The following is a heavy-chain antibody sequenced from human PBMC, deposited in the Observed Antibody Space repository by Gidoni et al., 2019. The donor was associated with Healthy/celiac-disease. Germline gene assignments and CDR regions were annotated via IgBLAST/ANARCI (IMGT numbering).Heavy chain of an antibody. CDR3: ARRITIFGVVILGAFDI. CDR1: GFTFSSYE. Sequence: EVQLVESGGGLVQPGGSLRLSCAASGFTFSSYEMNWVRQAPGKGLEWVSYISSSGSTIYYADSVKGRFTISRDNAKNSLYLQMNSLRAEDTAVYYCARRITIFGVVILGAFDIWGQGTMVTVSS. CDR2: ISSSGSTI. J-gene: IGHJ3*02. V-gene: IGHV3-48*03. D-gene: IGHD3-3*01.